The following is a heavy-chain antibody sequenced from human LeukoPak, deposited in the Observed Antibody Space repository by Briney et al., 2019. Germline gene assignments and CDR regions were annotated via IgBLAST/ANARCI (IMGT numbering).Heavy chain of an antibody. CDR1: GFTFDDYA. J-gene: IGHJ1*01. CDR3: AKDPREQWLTGYFQH. CDR2: ISWNSGSI. Sequence: PGGSLRLSCAASGFTFDDYAMHWVRQAPGKGLEWVSGISWNSGSIGYADSVKGRFTISRDNAKNSLYLQMNSLRAEDTALYYCAKDPREQWLTGYFQHWGQGTLVTVSS. D-gene: IGHD6-19*01. V-gene: IGHV3-9*01.